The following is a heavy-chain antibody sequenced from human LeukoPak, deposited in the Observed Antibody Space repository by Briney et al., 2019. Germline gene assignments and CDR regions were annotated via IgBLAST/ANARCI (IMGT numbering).Heavy chain of an antibody. CDR2: ISSSSSYK. CDR3: ARDQEVATTD. Sequence: GGSLRLSCTASGFSFSDYYMSWIRQAPGKGLEWGSKISSSSSYKNYADSVKDRFTISRDNAKNSLYLQMNSLRAEDTAVYYCARDQEVATTDWGQGTLVTVSS. D-gene: IGHD5-12*01. V-gene: IGHV3-11*06. J-gene: IGHJ4*02. CDR1: GFSFSDYY.